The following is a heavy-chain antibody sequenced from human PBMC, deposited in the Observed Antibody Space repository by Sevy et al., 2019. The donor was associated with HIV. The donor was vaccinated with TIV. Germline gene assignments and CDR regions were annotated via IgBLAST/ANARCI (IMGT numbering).Heavy chain of an antibody. CDR3: ARDRGFSSTSEYGMDV. CDR1: GYTFTSYD. CDR2: MNPNSGNT. Sequence: ASVKVSCKASGYTFTSYDINWVRQATGQGLEWMGWMNPNSGNTGYAQKFQGRVTMTRNTSISTAYMELSSLRSEDTAVYYCARDRGFSSTSEYGMDVWGQGTTVTVSS. V-gene: IGHV1-8*01. J-gene: IGHJ6*02. D-gene: IGHD2-2*01.